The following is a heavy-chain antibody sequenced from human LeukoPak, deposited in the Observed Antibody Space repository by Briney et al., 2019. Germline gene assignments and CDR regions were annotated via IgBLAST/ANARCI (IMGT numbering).Heavy chain of an antibody. J-gene: IGHJ3*02. Sequence: SETLSLTCAVSGGSISSGGYSWSWIRQPPGKGLEWIGYIYHSGSTYYNPPLKSRVTISVDRSKNQFSLKLSSVTAADTAVYYCARDRGSAFDIWGQGTMVTVSS. CDR2: IYHSGST. V-gene: IGHV4-30-2*01. D-gene: IGHD3-10*01. CDR3: ARDRGSAFDI. CDR1: GGSISSGGYS.